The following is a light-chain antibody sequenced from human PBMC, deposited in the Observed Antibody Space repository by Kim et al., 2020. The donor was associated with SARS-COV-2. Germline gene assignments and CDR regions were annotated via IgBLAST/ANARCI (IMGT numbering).Light chain of an antibody. CDR3: QQYYSAPRT. J-gene: IGKJ1*01. CDR1: QNVLNSINNKNY. CDR2: WAS. Sequence: DIVVTQSPDSRAVSLGERATINCKSSQNVLNSINNKNYLAWYQQKPGQPPKLIIYWASTRESGVPDRFSGSGSGTDFTLTINSLQAEDVAVYFCQQYYSAPRTFGQGTKVDIK. V-gene: IGKV4-1*01.